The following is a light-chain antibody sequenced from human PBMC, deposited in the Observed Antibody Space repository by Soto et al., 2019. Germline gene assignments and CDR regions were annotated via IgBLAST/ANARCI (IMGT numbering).Light chain of an antibody. CDR2: GAS. J-gene: IGKJ4*01. Sequence: EIVLTQSPGTPSLSPGGRTTLSCRASQSVTSTYLTGYQQKPGQAPRLLIYGASSRATGIPDRFSGSGSGTDFTLTISRLEPEDFAVYYCQQCGTSPLTFGGGTKVEIK. CDR1: QSVTSTY. V-gene: IGKV3-20*01. CDR3: QQCGTSPLT.